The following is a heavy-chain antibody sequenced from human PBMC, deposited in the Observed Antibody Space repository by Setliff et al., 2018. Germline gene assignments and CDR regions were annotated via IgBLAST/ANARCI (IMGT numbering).Heavy chain of an antibody. CDR3: ARVDFTMIQGVIGH. V-gene: IGHV4-39*07. CDR1: GGSVSSTSHH. J-gene: IGHJ1*01. D-gene: IGHD3-10*01. CDR2: VYYSGYT. Sequence: SETLSLTCTVSGGSVSSTSHHWGWIRQAPGKGMEWIGSVYYSGYTYYKPSLQSRVTMSVDTSKNQFSLKLTSLTAADTAVYYCARVDFTMIQGVIGHWGQGTLVTVSS.